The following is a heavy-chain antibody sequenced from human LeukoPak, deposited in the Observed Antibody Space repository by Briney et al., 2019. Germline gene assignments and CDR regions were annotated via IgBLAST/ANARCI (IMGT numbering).Heavy chain of an antibody. V-gene: IGHV3-53*01. J-gene: IGHJ4*02. CDR2: IYSGGST. CDR1: GFTVSSNY. D-gene: IGHD6-19*01. Sequence: GGSLRLSCAASGFTVSSNYMSWVRQAPGKGLEWVSVIYSGGSTYYADSVKGRFTISRDNSKNTLYPQMNSLRAEDTAVYYCARGFKYSSGWYNFDYWGQGTLVTVSS. CDR3: ARGFKYSSGWYNFDY.